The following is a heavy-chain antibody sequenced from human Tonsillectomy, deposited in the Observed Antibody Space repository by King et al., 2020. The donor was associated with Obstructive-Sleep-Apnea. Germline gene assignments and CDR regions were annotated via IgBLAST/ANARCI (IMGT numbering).Heavy chain of an antibody. D-gene: IGHD5-18*01. V-gene: IGHV4-39*01. CDR1: GGSISSSSYY. J-gene: IGHJ2*01. CDR3: ARHYTVELTAMATHLFDL. CDR2: IYYSGST. Sequence: LQLQESGPGLVKPSETLSLTCTVSGGSISSSSYYWGWIRQPPGKGLEWIGSIYYSGSTYYNPSLKSRVTISVDTSKNQFSLKLSSVTAADTAVYYCARHYTVELTAMATHLFDLWGRGTLVTVSS.